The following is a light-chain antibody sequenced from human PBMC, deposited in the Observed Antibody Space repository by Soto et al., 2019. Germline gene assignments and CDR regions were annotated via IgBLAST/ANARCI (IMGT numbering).Light chain of an antibody. J-gene: IGKJ4*01. V-gene: IGKV3-11*01. Sequence: EIVLTQSPATLSLSSGDRATLSCRASQSVSSYSAWYQQKPGQAPRLLIYDASNRATGIPARFSGSGSGTDFTLTITILEPEDFAVYYCQHRSNWLAFGGGTKVDI. CDR1: QSVSSY. CDR2: DAS. CDR3: QHRSNWLA.